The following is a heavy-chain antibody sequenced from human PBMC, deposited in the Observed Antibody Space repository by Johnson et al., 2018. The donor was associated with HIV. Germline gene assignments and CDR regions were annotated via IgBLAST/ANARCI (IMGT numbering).Heavy chain of an antibody. CDR3: ARATPGIAAAGPTHPSAFDI. V-gene: IGHV3-30*19. CDR2: ISYDGSNK. D-gene: IGHD6-13*01. J-gene: IGHJ3*02. CDR1: GFTFSSYG. Sequence: QVQLVESGGGVVQPGGSLRLSCAASGFTFSSYGMHWVRQAPGKGLDWVTVISYDGSNKYYADSVKGRFTISRDNAKNSLYLQMNSLRDEDTAFYYCARATPGIAAAGPTHPSAFDIWGQGTMVTVSS.